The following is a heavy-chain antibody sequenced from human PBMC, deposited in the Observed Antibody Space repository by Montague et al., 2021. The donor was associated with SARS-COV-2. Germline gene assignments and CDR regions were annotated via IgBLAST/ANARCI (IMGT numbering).Heavy chain of an antibody. CDR2: IDTSGSP. V-gene: IGHV4-4*07. J-gene: IGHJ4*02. CDR1: GASISSSY. D-gene: IGHD5-18*01. Sequence: SETLSLTCTVSGASISSSYWGWIRQTAGKGLEWIGRIDTSGSPKYNPSLMSRVTMSLDTSKNQFSLKVNSVTVADTAMYFCARDGRRLYTYGSLDYWGQGILVTVSS. CDR3: ARDGRRLYTYGSLDY.